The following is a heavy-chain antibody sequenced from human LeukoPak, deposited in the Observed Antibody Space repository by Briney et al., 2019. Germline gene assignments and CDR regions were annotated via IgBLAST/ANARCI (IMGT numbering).Heavy chain of an antibody. CDR3: AREGGAAMVYWYFDL. D-gene: IGHD5-18*01. J-gene: IGHJ2*01. CDR1: GGSFSGYY. CDR2: INHSGST. V-gene: IGHV4-34*01. Sequence: SETLSLTCAVYGGSFSGYYWSWIRRPPGKGLEWIGEINHSGSTNYNPSLKSRVTISVDTSKNQFSLKLSSVTAADTAVYYCAREGGAAMVYWYFDLWGRGTLVTVSS.